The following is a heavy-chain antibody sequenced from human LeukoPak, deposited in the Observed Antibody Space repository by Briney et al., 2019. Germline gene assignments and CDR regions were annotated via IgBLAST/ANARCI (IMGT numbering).Heavy chain of an antibody. CDR1: GFTLSSYA. V-gene: IGHV3-21*01. D-gene: IGHD3-16*01. CDR2: ISSSSSYI. Sequence: GGSLRLSCAASGFTLSSYAMSWVRQAPGKGLEWVSSISSSSSYIYYADSVKGRFTISRDNAKNSLYLQMNSLRAEDTAVYYCARDLRGGAFQHWGQGTLVTVSS. J-gene: IGHJ1*01. CDR3: ARDLRGGAFQH.